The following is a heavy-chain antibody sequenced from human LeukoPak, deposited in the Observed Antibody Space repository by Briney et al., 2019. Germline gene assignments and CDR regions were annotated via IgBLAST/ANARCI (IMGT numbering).Heavy chain of an antibody. D-gene: IGHD6-13*01. CDR2: INPYSGGT. Sequence: ASVKVSCKASGYSFTGYFMHWVRQAPGQGLEWMGRINPYSGGTNYAQRFQGRVTMTRNTSISTAYMELSSLRSDDTAVYYCARNRDSTSWYGQDAFDIWGQGTMVTVSS. CDR3: ARNRDSTSWYGQDAFDI. V-gene: IGHV1-2*02. J-gene: IGHJ3*02. CDR1: GYSFTGYF.